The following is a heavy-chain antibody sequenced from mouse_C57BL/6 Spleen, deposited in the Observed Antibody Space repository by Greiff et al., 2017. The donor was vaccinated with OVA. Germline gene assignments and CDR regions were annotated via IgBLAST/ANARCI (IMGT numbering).Heavy chain of an antibody. CDR3: ARGLLLRYGYYAMDY. CDR1: GYSFTGYY. Sequence: EVQLQQSGPELVKPGASVKISCKASGYSFTGYYMNWVKQSPEKSLEWIGEINPSTGGTTYNQKFKAKATLTVDKSSSTAYMQLKSLTSEDSAVYYCARGLLLRYGYYAMDYWGQGTSVTVSS. V-gene: IGHV1-42*01. CDR2: INPSTGGT. D-gene: IGHD1-1*01. J-gene: IGHJ4*01.